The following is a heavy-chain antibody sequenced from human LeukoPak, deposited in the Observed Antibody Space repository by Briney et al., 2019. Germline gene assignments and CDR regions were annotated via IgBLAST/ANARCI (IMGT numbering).Heavy chain of an antibody. CDR3: VRTRAAAGDF. V-gene: IGHV4-39*01. Sequence: SETLSLTCTVSGGSTSRGIYCWGWIRQPPGKELEGIGSICHSGTTHYHPLLKSRVTISGDTSKNQFSLKMTPVTAADTAVYYCVRTRAAAGDFWGQGTLVTVSS. CDR1: GGSTSRGIYC. D-gene: IGHD6-13*01. CDR2: ICHSGTT. J-gene: IGHJ4*02.